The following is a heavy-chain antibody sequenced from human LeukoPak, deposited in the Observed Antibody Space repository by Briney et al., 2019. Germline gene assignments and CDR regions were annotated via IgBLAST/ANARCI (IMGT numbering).Heavy chain of an antibody. Sequence: ASVKVSCKASGYTFTNFDINWVRQATGQGPEWMRWMNPSSGDTGIAQKFQGRLTLTRDTSLSTAYMELSHLTSEDTAIYFCTREHDKPMMHWYFSLWGRGSLVTVSS. CDR2: MNPSSGDT. CDR1: GYTFTNFD. V-gene: IGHV1-8*01. CDR3: TREHDKPMMHWYFSL. D-gene: IGHD1/OR15-1a*01. J-gene: IGHJ2*01.